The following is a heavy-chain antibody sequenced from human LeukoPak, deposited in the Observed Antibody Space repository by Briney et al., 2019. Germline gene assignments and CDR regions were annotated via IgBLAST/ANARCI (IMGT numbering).Heavy chain of an antibody. D-gene: IGHD1-26*01. CDR2: IFHSGTT. Sequence: SETLSLTCTMSGGSFSSDYWNWIRQPPWKGLEWIGYIFHSGTTNYNPSLKSRVTISVDTSKNHCSLRLSSVTAADTAVYYCARGDPVGLFDDWGQGILVTVSS. CDR3: ARGDPVGLFDD. J-gene: IGHJ4*02. CDR1: GGSFSSDY. V-gene: IGHV4-59*01.